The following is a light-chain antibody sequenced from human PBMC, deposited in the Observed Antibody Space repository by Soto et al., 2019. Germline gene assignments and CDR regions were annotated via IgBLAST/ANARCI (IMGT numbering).Light chain of an antibody. J-gene: IGKJ1*01. CDR3: QQYGSSIQT. V-gene: IGKV3-20*01. CDR1: KSVGSNY. CDR2: GAS. Sequence: PGQGASLSCRASKSVGSNYLAXYQXRXGXXXNXXXFGASHRAPDIPDRFSGSGSGTDFTLTISRLEPEDFAVYYCQQYGSSIQTFGRGNKVDIK.